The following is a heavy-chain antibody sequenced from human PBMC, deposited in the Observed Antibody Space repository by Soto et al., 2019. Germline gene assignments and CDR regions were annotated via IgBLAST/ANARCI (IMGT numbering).Heavy chain of an antibody. CDR3: ARENWNDGWFDY. J-gene: IGHJ4*02. Sequence: SETLSLTCTVSGGSISSGEYYWSWIRQPPGKGLEWIGYIYYSGSTYYNPSLKSRVTISVDTSKNQFSLKLSSVTAADTAVYYCARENWNDGWFDYWGQGTLVTVSS. V-gene: IGHV4-30-4*01. D-gene: IGHD1-1*01. CDR1: GGSISSGEYY. CDR2: IYYSGST.